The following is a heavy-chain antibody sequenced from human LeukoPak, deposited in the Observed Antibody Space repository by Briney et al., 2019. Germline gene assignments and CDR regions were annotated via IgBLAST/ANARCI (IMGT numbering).Heavy chain of an antibody. Sequence: SETLSLTCTVSGGSISSYYWSWIRQPPGKGLGYIGYIYYSGSTNYNPSLKSRVTISVDTSKNQFSLKLSSVTAADTAVYYCARDVDYWGQGTLVTVSS. J-gene: IGHJ4*02. V-gene: IGHV4-59*01. CDR2: IYYSGST. CDR3: ARDVDY. CDR1: GGSISSYY.